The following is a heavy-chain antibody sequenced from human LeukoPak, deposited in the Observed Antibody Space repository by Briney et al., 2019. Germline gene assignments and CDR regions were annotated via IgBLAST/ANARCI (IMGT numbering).Heavy chain of an antibody. Sequence: GGSLRLSCAASGFTISSYSMNWVRQAPGKGLEWVSYISSSSSTIYYADSVKGRFTISRDNAKNSLYLQMNSLRAEDTAVYYCAREAYCTNGVCYFDYWGQGTLVTVSS. V-gene: IGHV3-48*01. CDR3: AREAYCTNGVCYFDY. CDR2: ISSSSSTI. J-gene: IGHJ4*02. D-gene: IGHD2-8*01. CDR1: GFTISSYS.